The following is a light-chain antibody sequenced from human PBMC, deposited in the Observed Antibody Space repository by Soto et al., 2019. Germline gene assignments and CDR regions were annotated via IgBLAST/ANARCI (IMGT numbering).Light chain of an antibody. CDR3: SSHASGSTLI. Sequence: QSALTQPASVSGSPGQSTTISCTGTSSDVGAYNHISWYQQHPGKAPKLLIYDVSNRPSGLSNRFSGSKSGNTASLTIAGLQADDEAVYYCSSHASGSTLIFGGGTK. J-gene: IGLJ2*01. CDR2: DVS. CDR1: SSDVGAYNH. V-gene: IGLV2-14*03.